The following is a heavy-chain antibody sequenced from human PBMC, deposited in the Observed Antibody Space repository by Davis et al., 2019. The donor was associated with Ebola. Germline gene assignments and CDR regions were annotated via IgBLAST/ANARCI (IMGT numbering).Heavy chain of an antibody. CDR1: GFTFSSYS. J-gene: IGHJ4*02. D-gene: IGHD2-8*01. CDR2: ISSSSSYI. V-gene: IGHV3-21*01. CDR3: ARDSWSPADY. Sequence: GESLKISCAASGFTFSSYSMNWVRQAPGKGLEWVSSISSSSSYIYYADSVKGRFTISRDNAKNSLYLQMNSLRAEDTAVYYCARDSWSPADYWGQGTLVTVSS.